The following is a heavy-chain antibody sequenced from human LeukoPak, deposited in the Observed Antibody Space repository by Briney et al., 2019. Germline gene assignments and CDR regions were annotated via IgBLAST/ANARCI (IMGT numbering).Heavy chain of an antibody. V-gene: IGHV4-59*12. D-gene: IGHD6-6*01. Sequence: SETLSLTRTVSGGSISSYYWSWIRQPPGKGLEWIGYIHYSGSTHYNPSLRSRVTISVDTSKNQFSLKLSSVTAADTAVYYCARVRLLHAFDIWGQGTMVTVSS. J-gene: IGHJ3*02. CDR3: ARVRLLHAFDI. CDR2: IHYSGST. CDR1: GGSISSYY.